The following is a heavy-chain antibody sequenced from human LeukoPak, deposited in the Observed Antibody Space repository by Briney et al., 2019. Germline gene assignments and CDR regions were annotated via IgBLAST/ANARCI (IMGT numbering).Heavy chain of an antibody. CDR2: IGTAGGT. D-gene: IGHD4-17*01. CDR3: ARSSMTTVTKEDAFDI. CDR1: GFTFSSYD. Sequence: GGSLRLSCAASGFTFSSYDMHWVRQATGKGLEWVSAIGTAGGTYYPGSVKGRFTISRENAKNSLYLQMNSLRAGDTAVYYCARSSMTTVTKEDAFDIWGQGTMVTVSS. V-gene: IGHV3-13*01. J-gene: IGHJ3*02.